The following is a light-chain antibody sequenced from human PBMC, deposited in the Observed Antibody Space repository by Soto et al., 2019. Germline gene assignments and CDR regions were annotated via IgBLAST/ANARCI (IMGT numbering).Light chain of an antibody. CDR2: GAS. CDR1: QSVSNY. J-gene: IGKJ1*01. Sequence: EIVLTQSPGTLSLSPGERATLSCRASQSVSNYLAWYQQKPGQAPRRLIYGASRRATVIPDRFSGSGSGTDFTLTISRLEPEDFAVYYCQQYGGSPRTFGQGTNVDIK. V-gene: IGKV3-20*01. CDR3: QQYGGSPRT.